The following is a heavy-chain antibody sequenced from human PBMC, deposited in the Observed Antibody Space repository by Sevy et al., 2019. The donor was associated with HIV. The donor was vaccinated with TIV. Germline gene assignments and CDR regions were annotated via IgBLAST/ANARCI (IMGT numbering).Heavy chain of an antibody. CDR2: FDPEDGES. CDR3: AITREYYSDTSGYFDY. D-gene: IGHD3-22*01. CDR1: RYSLNKFS. Sequence: ASVKVSCRISRYSLNKFSMHWVRQAPGKGLEWMGSFDPEDGESIYAQKFQGRFSMTEDTSTDTAYMELSSLRPDDTAVYYCAITREYYSDTSGYFDYWGQGTLVTVSS. J-gene: IGHJ4*02. V-gene: IGHV1-24*01.